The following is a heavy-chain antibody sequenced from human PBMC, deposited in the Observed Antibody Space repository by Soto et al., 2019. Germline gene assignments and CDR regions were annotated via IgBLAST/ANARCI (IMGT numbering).Heavy chain of an antibody. D-gene: IGHD3-9*01. CDR3: AGGVVRYFDWLPDHGMDV. V-gene: IGHV4-39*01. J-gene: IGHJ6*02. Sequence: SETLSLTCTVSGGSISSSSYYWGWIRQPPGKGLEWIGSIYYSGSTYYNPSLKSRVTISVDTSKNQFSLKLSSVTAADTAVYYCAGGVVRYFDWLPDHGMDVWGQGTTVTVSS. CDR1: GGSISSSSYY. CDR2: IYYSGST.